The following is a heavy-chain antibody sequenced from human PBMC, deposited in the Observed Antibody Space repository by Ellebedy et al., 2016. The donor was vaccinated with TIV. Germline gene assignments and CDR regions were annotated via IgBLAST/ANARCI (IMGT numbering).Heavy chain of an antibody. CDR2: IKSDSDI. CDR1: GFTFNNYA. D-gene: IGHD5-24*01. J-gene: IGHJ5*02. CDR3: ARAHSTIGYKPYH. V-gene: IGHV3-69-1*01. Sequence: GESLKISXAASGFTFNNYAMFWVRQAPGKGLEWVSVIKSDSDIYYADSVKGRFTISRDNAKNSLYLQMTSLRAEDTAVYYCARAHSTIGYKPYHWGQGILVTVSS.